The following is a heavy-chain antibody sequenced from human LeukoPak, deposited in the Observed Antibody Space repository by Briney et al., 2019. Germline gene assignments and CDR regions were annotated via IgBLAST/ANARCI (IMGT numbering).Heavy chain of an antibody. CDR2: IYYSGST. J-gene: IGHJ4*02. CDR1: GGSVNSGSYY. V-gene: IGHV4-61*01. Sequence: PSETLSLTCTVSGGSVNSGSYYWSWIRQPPGTGLEWIGYIYYSGSTNYNPSLKSRVTISVDTSKNQFSLKLSSVTAADTAVYYCARVPYYYNSGGTYWGQGTLVTVSS. D-gene: IGHD3-22*01. CDR3: ARVPYYYNSGGTY.